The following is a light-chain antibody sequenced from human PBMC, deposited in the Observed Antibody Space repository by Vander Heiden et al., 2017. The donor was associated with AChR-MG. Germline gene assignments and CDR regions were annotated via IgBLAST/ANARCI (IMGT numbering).Light chain of an antibody. J-gene: IGLJ2*01. V-gene: IGLV2-14*03. CDR3: SSYTITNTVL. Sequence: QSALTQPASVPVSPGQSMTIPCTGTNGDVGCYNSASWYQQPPGEGPQLMIYDVSNRPSEVSNRFSGSKSGNTASLTISGLQAEDEADYYCSSYTITNTVLFGGGTKLTVL. CDR2: DVS. CDR1: NGDVGCYNS.